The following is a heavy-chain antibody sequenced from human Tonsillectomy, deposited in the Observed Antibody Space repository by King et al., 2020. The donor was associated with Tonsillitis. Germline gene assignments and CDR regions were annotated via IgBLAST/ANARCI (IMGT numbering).Heavy chain of an antibody. CDR1: GFTFGDYA. V-gene: IGHV3-49*03. Sequence: VQLVESGGGLVQPGRPLRLSCTASGFTFGDYAMSWFRQAPGKGLEWVGFIRSKAYGGTTEYAASVKGRFTISRDDSKSIAYLQMNSLKTEDTAVYYCTRGAPQVFDYWGQGTLVTVSS. CDR3: TRGAPQVFDY. CDR2: IRSKAYGGTT. J-gene: IGHJ4*02.